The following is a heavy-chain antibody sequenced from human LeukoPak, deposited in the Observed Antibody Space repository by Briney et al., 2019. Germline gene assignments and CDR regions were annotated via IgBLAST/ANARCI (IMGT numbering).Heavy chain of an antibody. CDR3: AKDILPMYYYYYMDV. CDR1: GFTFDDYA. CDR2: ISGDGGST. J-gene: IGHJ6*03. Sequence: TGGSLRLSCAASGFTFDDYAMDWVRQAPGKGLEWVSLISGDGGSTYYADSVKGRFTISRDNSKNSLYLQMNSLRTEDTALYYCAKDILPMYYYYYMDVWGKGTTVTVSS. V-gene: IGHV3-43*02.